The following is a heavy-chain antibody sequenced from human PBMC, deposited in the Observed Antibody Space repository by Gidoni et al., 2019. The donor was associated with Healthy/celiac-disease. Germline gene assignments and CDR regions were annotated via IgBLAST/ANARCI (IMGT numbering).Heavy chain of an antibody. CDR1: GFTSSRYS. V-gene: IGHV3-21*01. CDR2: ISSSSSYI. Sequence: EVQLVESGGGLVMPGGSLRPSCAASGFTSSRYSMNWVRQAPGKGLEWVSSISSSSSYIYYADSVKGRFTISRDNAKNSLYLQMNSLRAEDTAVYYCARDHRIAAAGGYYFDYWGQGTLVTVSS. D-gene: IGHD6-13*01. J-gene: IGHJ4*02. CDR3: ARDHRIAAAGGYYFDY.